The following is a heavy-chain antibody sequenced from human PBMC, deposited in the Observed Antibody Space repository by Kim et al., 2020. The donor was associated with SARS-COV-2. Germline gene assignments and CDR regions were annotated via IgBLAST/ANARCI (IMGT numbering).Heavy chain of an antibody. CDR1: GGTFSSYA. D-gene: IGHD3-22*01. CDR2: IIPIFGTA. CDR3: AREILLSYYYEPVGYYYYGMDV. V-gene: IGHV1-69*13. J-gene: IGHJ6*02. Sequence: SVKVSCKASGGTFSSYAISWVRQAPGQGLEWMGGIIPIFGTANYAQKFQGRVTITADESTSTAYMELSSLRSEDTAVYYCAREILLSYYYEPVGYYYYGMDVWGQGTTVTVSS.